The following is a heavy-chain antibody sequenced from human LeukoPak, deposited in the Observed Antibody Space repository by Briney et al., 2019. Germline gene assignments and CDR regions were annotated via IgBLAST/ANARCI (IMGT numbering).Heavy chain of an antibody. CDR3: ARDTPDVYGSGSYNDY. D-gene: IGHD3-10*01. CDR1: GYSISSGYY. V-gene: IGHV4-38-2*02. CDR2: IYHSGST. J-gene: IGHJ4*02. Sequence: PSETLSLTCTVSGYSISSGYYWGWIRQPPGKGLEWIGSIYHSGSTYYNPSLKSRVTISVDTSKNQFSLKLSSVTAADTAVYYCARDTPDVYGSGSYNDYWGQGTLVTVSS.